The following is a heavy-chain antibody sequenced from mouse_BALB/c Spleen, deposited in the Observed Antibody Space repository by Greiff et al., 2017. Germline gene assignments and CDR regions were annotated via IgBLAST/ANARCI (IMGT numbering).Heavy chain of an antibody. D-gene: IGHD3-3*01. CDR2: IDPENGNT. CDR1: GFNIKDYY. V-gene: IGHV14-1*02. J-gene: IGHJ4*01. CDR3: ASRRDYYAMDY. Sequence: EVQLQQSGAELVRPGALVKLSCKASGFNIKDYYMHWVKQRPEQGLEWIGWIDPENGNTIYDPKFQGKASITADTSSNTAYLQLSSLTSEDTAVYYCASRRDYYAMDYWGQGTSVTVSS.